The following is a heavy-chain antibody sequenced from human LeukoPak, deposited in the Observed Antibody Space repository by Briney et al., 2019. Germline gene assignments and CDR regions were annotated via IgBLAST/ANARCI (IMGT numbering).Heavy chain of an antibody. Sequence: GRSLRLSCAASGFTFSSYGMHWVRQAPGKGLEWVAVISYDGSNKYYADSVKGRFTISRDNSKNTLYLQMNSLRAEDTAVYYCAKGETTFWSGHYNYWGQGTLVTVSS. D-gene: IGHD3-3*01. CDR2: ISYDGSNK. J-gene: IGHJ4*02. V-gene: IGHV3-30*18. CDR1: GFTFSSYG. CDR3: AKGETTFWSGHYNY.